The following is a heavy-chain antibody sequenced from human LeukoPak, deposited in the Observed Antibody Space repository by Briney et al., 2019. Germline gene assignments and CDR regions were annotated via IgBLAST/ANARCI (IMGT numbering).Heavy chain of an antibody. CDR1: GGSISSSSYY. D-gene: IGHD3-16*02. Sequence: SETLSLTCTVSGGSISSSSYYWGWIRQPPGKGLEWIGSIYYSGSTYYNPSLKSRVTISVDTSKNQFSLKLSSVTAADTAVYYCARAMITFGGVIVVDAFDIWGQGTMVTVSS. CDR2: IYYSGST. J-gene: IGHJ3*02. V-gene: IGHV4-39*01. CDR3: ARAMITFGGVIVVDAFDI.